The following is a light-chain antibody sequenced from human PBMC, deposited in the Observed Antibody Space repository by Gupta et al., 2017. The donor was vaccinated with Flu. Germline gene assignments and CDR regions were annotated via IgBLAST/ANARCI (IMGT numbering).Light chain of an antibody. J-gene: IGKJ4*01. CDR2: DAS. CDR3: QQRSNWPLT. CDR1: QSVSSY. Sequence: IVLTQSPATLSLSPGERATLSCRSSQSVSSYLAWYQQKPGQAPRLLIYDASNRATGIPARFSGSESGTDFTLTISSLEPEDFAVYYCQQRSNWPLTFGGGTKVEIK. V-gene: IGKV3-11*01.